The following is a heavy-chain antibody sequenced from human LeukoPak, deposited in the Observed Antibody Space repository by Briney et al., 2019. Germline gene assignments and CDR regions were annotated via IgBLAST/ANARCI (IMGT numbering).Heavy chain of an antibody. D-gene: IGHD6-13*01. CDR1: GGSISSYY. CDR3: ARAVSAAGSNCWFDP. J-gene: IGHJ5*02. Sequence: SETLSLTCTVSGGSISSYYWSWIRQPPGKGLEWIGYIYYSGSTNYNPSLKSRVTISVDTSKNQFSLKLSSVTAADTAVYYCARAVSAAGSNCWFDPWGQGTLVTVSS. CDR2: IYYSGST. V-gene: IGHV4-59*01.